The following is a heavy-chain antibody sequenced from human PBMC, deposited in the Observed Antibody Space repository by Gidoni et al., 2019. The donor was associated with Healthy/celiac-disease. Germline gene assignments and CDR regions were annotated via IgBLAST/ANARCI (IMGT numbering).Heavy chain of an antibody. V-gene: IGHV1-2*02. J-gene: IGHJ6*02. D-gene: IGHD4-17*01. Sequence: QVQPVQSGAEVTKPGASVKGSCKASGYTFTGHYMHWVRQAPGQGLEWMGWINPNSGGTNYAQKFQGRVTMTRGTSISTAYMELSRLRSDDTAVYYCARSVRSYGDYDPYYYYGMNVWGQGTTVTVSS. CDR1: GYTFTGHY. CDR3: ARSVRSYGDYDPYYYYGMNV. CDR2: INPNSGGT.